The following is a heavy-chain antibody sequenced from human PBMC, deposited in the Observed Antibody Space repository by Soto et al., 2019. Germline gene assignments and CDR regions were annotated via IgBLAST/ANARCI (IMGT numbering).Heavy chain of an antibody. V-gene: IGHV1-8*01. CDR1: VYTFTSYD. CDR3: ARVHSMVRGVIPYYYFDY. J-gene: IGHJ4*02. Sequence: ASVTVSCKDSVYTFTSYDINWVRQATGQGLEWMGWMNPNSGNTGYAQKFQGRVTMTRNTSISTAYMELSSLRSEDTAVYYCARVHSMVRGVIPYYYFDYWGQGTLVTAPQ. D-gene: IGHD3-10*01. CDR2: MNPNSGNT.